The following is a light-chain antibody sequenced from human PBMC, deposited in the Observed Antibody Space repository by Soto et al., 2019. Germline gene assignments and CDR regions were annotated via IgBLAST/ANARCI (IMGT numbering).Light chain of an antibody. J-gene: IGLJ2*01. CDR2: LNSDGSH. V-gene: IGLV4-69*01. Sequence: HLVLTQSPSASASLGASVKLTCTLSSGYNNYAIAWHQQQPEKGPRYLMKLNSDGSHSKGDGIPDRFSGSSSGAERHLTISSLQSEDEADYYCQTWGTAIHDVVFGGGTKLTVL. CDR3: QTWGTAIHDVV. CDR1: SGYNNYA.